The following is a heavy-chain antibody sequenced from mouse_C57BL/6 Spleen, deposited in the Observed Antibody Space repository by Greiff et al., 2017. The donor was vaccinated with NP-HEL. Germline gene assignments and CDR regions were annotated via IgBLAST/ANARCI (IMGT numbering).Heavy chain of an antibody. D-gene: IGHD2-4*01. CDR2: IHPNSGST. V-gene: IGHV1-64*01. CDR3: AERDYDAYFDY. CDR1: GYTFTSYW. Sequence: QVQLKEPGAELVKPGASVKLSCKASGYTFTSYWMHWVKQRPGQGLEWIGMIHPNSGSTNYNEKFKSKATLTVDKSSSTAYMQLSSLTSEDSAVYYCAERDYDAYFDYWGQGTTLTVSS. J-gene: IGHJ2*01.